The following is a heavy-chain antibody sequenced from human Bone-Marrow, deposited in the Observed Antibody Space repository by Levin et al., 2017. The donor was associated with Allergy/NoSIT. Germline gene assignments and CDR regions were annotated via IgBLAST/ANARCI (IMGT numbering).Heavy chain of an antibody. Sequence: SETLSLTCSVSGASMTSHYWSWVRQPPGKGLEWIGYVFYTGSTNYNPSLKSRVTISIDTSKSQFSLKLSSVTAADTALYYCTRDLGLVEGMDVWGQGTTVTVSS. J-gene: IGHJ6*02. CDR3: TRDLGLVEGMDV. CDR1: GASMTSHY. CDR2: VFYTGST. V-gene: IGHV4-59*11. D-gene: IGHD2-8*02.